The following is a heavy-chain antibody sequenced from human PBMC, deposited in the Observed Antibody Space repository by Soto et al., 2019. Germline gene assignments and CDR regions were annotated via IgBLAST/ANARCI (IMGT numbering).Heavy chain of an antibody. CDR1: GGSISSNEW. V-gene: IGHV4-4*02. D-gene: IGHD3-16*01. J-gene: IGHJ5*02. Sequence: QVQLQESGPGLVKPSGTLSLTCAVSGGSISSNEWWSWVRQPPGKGLEWIGEIYDSVTTNYNPSLKXXVXIXXDKSTTQFSLKLTSVTAADTAVYYCARAVPCCLGPWGQGTLVTVSS. CDR3: ARAVPCCLGP. CDR2: IYDSVTT.